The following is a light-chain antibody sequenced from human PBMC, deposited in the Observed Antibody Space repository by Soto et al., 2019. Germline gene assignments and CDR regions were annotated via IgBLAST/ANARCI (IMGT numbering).Light chain of an antibody. Sequence: QSALTQPASVSGSPGQSITISCTGTSSDVGNYNLVSWYQQHQGKAPKLMIYEDIKRPSGDSNRFSGSKSGNTASLTISGLQAEDEADYYCCSYAGSSNWVFGGGTKLSVL. V-gene: IGLV2-23*01. CDR3: CSYAGSSNWV. CDR1: SSDVGNYNL. J-gene: IGLJ3*02. CDR2: EDI.